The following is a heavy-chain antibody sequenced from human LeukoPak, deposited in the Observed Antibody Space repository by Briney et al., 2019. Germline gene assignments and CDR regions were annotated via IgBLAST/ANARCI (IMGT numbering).Heavy chain of an antibody. J-gene: IGHJ6*03. D-gene: IGHD2-2*01. CDR1: GFTFSSYA. V-gene: IGHV3-23*01. CDR3: AKEPAARSYYSYYIDV. CDR2: ISGSGGNT. Sequence: PGGSLRLSCAASGFTFSSYAMSWVRQAPGKGLEWVSAISGSGGNTYYADSVKGRFTISRDNSKNTLYLQMNSLRAEDTAVYYCAKEPAARSYYSYYIDVWGKGTTVTVSS.